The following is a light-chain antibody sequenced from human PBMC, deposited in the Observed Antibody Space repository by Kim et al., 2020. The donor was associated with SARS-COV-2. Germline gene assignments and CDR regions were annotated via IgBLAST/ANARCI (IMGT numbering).Light chain of an antibody. CDR2: QDS. CDR3: QAWDSSTNNYV. J-gene: IGLJ1*01. Sequence: SYELTQPPSVSVSPGQTASITCSGDKLGDKYACWYQQKPGQSPVLVIYQDSKRPSGIPERFSGSNSGNTATLTISGTQAMDEADYYCQAWDSSTNNYVFGTRTKVTV. V-gene: IGLV3-1*01. CDR1: KLGDKY.